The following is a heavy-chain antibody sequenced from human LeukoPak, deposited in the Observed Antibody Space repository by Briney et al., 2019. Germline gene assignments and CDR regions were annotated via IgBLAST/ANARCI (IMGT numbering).Heavy chain of an antibody. CDR2: ISAYNGNT. CDR1: GYTFTSYG. D-gene: IGHD6-6*01. Sequence: ASVTVSFTASGYTFTSYGISWVRQAPGQGLEWMGWISAYNGNTNYAQKLQGRVTMTTDTSTTTAYMELRSLRSDDTAVYYCARDQAARLDPWGQGTLVTVSS. CDR3: ARDQAARLDP. J-gene: IGHJ5*02. V-gene: IGHV1-18*01.